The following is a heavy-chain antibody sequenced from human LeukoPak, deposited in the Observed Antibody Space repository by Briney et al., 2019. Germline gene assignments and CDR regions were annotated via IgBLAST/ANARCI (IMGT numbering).Heavy chain of an antibody. CDR2: VSNAGTT. D-gene: IGHD3-10*01. CDR3: ARAPSASGSFGWFDP. J-gene: IGHJ5*02. Sequence: TSETLSLTCTVSGGSFSSHGYYRNWFRQHPGKGLEWIGYVSNAGTTNYNPSLRSRVTISADTSEKQFSLKMSSVTAADTAVYYCARAPSASGSFGWFDPWGQGVLVTVSS. V-gene: IGHV4-31*03. CDR1: GGSFSSHGYY.